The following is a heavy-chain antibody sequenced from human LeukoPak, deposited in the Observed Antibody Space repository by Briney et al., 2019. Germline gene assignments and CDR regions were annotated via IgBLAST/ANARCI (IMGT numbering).Heavy chain of an antibody. CDR1: GFTFSSYA. D-gene: IGHD3/OR15-3a*01. CDR2: ITHSGST. V-gene: IGHV4-34*01. CDR3: ARRGLGRPDY. Sequence: GSLRLSCAASGFTFSSYAMSWVRQAPGKGLEWIGEITHSGSTNYNPSLRSRVTISVDTSKKQFSLNLSSVTAADTAVYYCARRGLGRPDYWGQGTLVTVSS. J-gene: IGHJ4*02.